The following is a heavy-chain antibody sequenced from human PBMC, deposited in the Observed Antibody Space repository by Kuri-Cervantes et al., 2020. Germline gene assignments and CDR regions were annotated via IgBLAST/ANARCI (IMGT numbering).Heavy chain of an antibody. CDR2: INHSGST. Sequence: SETLSLTCAVYGGSFSGYYWSWIRQPPGKGLEWNGEINHSGSTNYNPSLKSRVTISVDTSKNQFSLKLSSVTAADTAVYYCARRTHIVVVVAASFSQQSYMDVWGKGTTVTVSS. D-gene: IGHD2-15*01. V-gene: IGHV4-34*01. CDR3: ARRTHIVVVVAASFSQQSYMDV. CDR1: GGSFSGYY. J-gene: IGHJ6*03.